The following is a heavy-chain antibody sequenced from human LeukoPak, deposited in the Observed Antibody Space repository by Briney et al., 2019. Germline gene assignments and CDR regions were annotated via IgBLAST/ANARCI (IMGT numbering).Heavy chain of an antibody. Sequence: PGGSLRLSCAASGFTFSAYSMNWVRQAPEKGLEWVSYIGSSSSPIYYADSVKGRFTISRDNAKNSLYLQMDSLRAEDTAVYYCTRDRSRAEDDWGQGTLVTVSS. D-gene: IGHD1-14*01. CDR1: GFTFSAYS. CDR2: IGSSSSPI. J-gene: IGHJ4*02. CDR3: TRDRSRAEDD. V-gene: IGHV3-48*01.